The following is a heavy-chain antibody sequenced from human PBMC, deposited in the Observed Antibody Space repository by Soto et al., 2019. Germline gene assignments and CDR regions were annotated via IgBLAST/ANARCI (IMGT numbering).Heavy chain of an antibody. J-gene: IGHJ4*02. D-gene: IGHD5-18*01. V-gene: IGHV4-34*01. CDR3: ARGMDAAKTGY. CDR1: GGSFSGDY. CDR2: ISQSEGT. Sequence: SETLSLTCSVFGGSFSGDYWSWIRQPPGKGLEWIGEISQSEGTHYNPSLKSRVTISLDTSNNQFSLKLTSVTAADTALYYCARGMDAAKTGYWGQGTLVTVSS.